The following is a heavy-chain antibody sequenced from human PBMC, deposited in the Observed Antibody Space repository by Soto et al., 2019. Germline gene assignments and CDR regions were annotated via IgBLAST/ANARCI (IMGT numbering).Heavy chain of an antibody. CDR3: ARDYDILTGVYMSHYYYYYVMDV. CDR1: GYSFTSYW. CDR2: IDPSDSYT. D-gene: IGHD3-9*01. J-gene: IGHJ6*02. V-gene: IGHV5-10-1*01. Sequence: GESLKISCKGSGYSFTSYWISWVRQMPGKGLEWMGRIDPSDSYTNYSPSFQGHVTISADKSISTAYLQWSSLKASDTAMYYCARDYDILTGVYMSHYYYYYVMDVWGQGSTVTVSS.